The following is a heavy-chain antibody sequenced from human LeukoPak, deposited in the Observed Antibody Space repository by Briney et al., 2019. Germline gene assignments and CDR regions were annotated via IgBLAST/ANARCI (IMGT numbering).Heavy chain of an antibody. CDR2: IYYSGST. J-gene: IGHJ5*02. CDR1: GGSISSSSYY. D-gene: IGHD6-13*01. V-gene: IGHV4-39*07. Sequence: SETLSLTCTVSGGSISSSSYYWGWIRQPPGKGLEWIGSIYYSGSTYYNPSLKSRVTISVDTSKNQFSLKLSSVTAADTAVYYCARAETYSSSWSENWFDPWGQGTLVTVSS. CDR3: ARAETYSSSWSENWFDP.